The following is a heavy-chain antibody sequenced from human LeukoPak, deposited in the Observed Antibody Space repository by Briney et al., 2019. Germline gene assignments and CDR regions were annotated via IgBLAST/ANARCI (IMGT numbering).Heavy chain of an antibody. D-gene: IGHD5-18*01. CDR1: GGSFSGYY. CDR2: IKHSGST. V-gene: IGHV4-34*01. J-gene: IGHJ4*02. CDR3: ARRRIQLWLLSGGYFDY. Sequence: SETLSVTCAVYGGSFSGYYWSCIRQPPGKRLEWIGEIKHSGSTNYNPSLKSRVTISVDTSKNQCSLKLSSVTAAETAVYYCARRRIQLWLLSGGYFDYWGQGTLVTVSS.